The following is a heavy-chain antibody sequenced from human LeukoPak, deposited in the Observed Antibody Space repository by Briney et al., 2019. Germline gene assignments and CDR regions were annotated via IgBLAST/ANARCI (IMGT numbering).Heavy chain of an antibody. Sequence: GGSLRLSCAASGFTFSSYGMHWVRQAPGKGLEWVAVIWYDGSNKYYADSVKGRFTISRDNSKNTLYLQMNSLRAEDTAVYYCARGMPRYDYIWGSYLPFDCWGQGTLVTVSS. V-gene: IGHV3-33*01. CDR3: ARGMPRYDYIWGSYLPFDC. J-gene: IGHJ4*02. D-gene: IGHD3-16*02. CDR2: IWYDGSNK. CDR1: GFTFSSYG.